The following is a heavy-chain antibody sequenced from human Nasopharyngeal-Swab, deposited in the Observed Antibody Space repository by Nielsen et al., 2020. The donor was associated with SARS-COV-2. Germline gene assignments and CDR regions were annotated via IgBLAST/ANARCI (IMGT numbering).Heavy chain of an antibody. Sequence: GESLKISCAASGLIFSGSAMHWVRQASGKGLEWVGRIRSKANSYATAYAASVKGRFTISRDDSKNTAYLQMNSLKTEDTAVYYCTRRLEDIVVVPAAGYYGMDVWGQGTTVTVSS. V-gene: IGHV3-73*01. CDR2: IRSKANSYAT. J-gene: IGHJ6*02. CDR1: GLIFSGSA. CDR3: TRRLEDIVVVPAAGYYGMDV. D-gene: IGHD2-2*01.